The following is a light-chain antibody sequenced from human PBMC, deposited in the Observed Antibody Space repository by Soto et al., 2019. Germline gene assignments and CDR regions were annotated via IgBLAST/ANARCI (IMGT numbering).Light chain of an antibody. CDR3: SSYTSSSTLYV. CDR2: EVN. V-gene: IGLV2-14*01. Sequence: QSALTQPASVSGSPRQSITISCTGASSDVGGYTYVSWYQQHPGKAPKLMIYEVNNRPSGVSNRFSGSKSGNTASLTISGLQAEDEADYYGSSYTSSSTLYVFGTGTKLTVL. CDR1: SSDVGGYTY. J-gene: IGLJ1*01.